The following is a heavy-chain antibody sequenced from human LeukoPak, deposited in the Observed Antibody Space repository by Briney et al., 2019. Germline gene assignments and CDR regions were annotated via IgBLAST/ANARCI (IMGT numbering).Heavy chain of an antibody. CDR2: IYSGGST. J-gene: IGHJ5*02. CDR3: AKEQTYYYGSGSYNWFDP. Sequence: GGSLRLSCAASGFTVSSNYMSWVRQAPGKGVEWVSVIYSGGSTYYADSVKGQFTISRDNSKNTLYLQMNSLRAEDTAIYYCAKEQTYYYGSGSYNWFDPWGQGTLVTVSS. V-gene: IGHV3-53*01. CDR1: GFTVSSNY. D-gene: IGHD3-10*01.